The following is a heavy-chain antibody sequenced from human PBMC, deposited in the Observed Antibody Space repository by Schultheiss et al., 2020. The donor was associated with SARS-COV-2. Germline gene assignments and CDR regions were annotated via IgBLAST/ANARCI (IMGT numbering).Heavy chain of an antibody. J-gene: IGHJ4*02. CDR3: VRILSRQTLPITMVQGIKYYFDY. CDR1: GFTFSSYA. CDR2: VSWNGSRT. Sequence: GESLKISCAASGFTFSSYAMHWVRQAPGKGLEWVSGVSWNGSRTHYADSVKGRFIISRDNSRNFLYQQMNSLRPEDMAVYYCVRILSRQTLPITMVQGIKYYFDYWGQGTLVTVSS. D-gene: IGHD3-10*01. V-gene: IGHV3-19*01.